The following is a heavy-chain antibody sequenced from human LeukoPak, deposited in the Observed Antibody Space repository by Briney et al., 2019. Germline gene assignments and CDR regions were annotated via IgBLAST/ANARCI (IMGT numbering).Heavy chain of an antibody. D-gene: IGHD6-19*01. J-gene: IGHJ6*02. Sequence: GGSLRLSCAASGFTFSSYSMNWVRQAPGKGLEWVSYISSSSSTIYYADSVKGRFTISRDNAKNSLYLQMNSLRAEDTAVYYCARELWTRSSGWSLDVWGQGTTVTVSS. CDR3: ARELWTRSSGWSLDV. V-gene: IGHV3-48*04. CDR2: ISSSSSTI. CDR1: GFTFSSYS.